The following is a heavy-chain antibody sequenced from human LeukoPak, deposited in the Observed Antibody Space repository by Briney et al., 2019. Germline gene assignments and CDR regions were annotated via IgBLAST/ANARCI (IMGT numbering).Heavy chain of an antibody. D-gene: IGHD2-2*01. CDR3: AREPFKYCSSPSCYPRPGAMDV. CDR1: GYTFTGYY. CDR2: INPNSGGT. Sequence: ASVKVSCKASGYTFTGYYMHWVRQAPGQGLEWMGWINPNSGGTNYAQKFQGRVTMTRDTSISTAYMELSRLRSDDTAVYYCAREPFKYCSSPSCYPRPGAMDVWGKGTRVTVS. V-gene: IGHV1-2*02. J-gene: IGHJ6*03.